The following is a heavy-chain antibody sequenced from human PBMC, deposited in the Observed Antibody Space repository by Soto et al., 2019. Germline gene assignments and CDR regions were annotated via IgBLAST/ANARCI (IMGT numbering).Heavy chain of an antibody. D-gene: IGHD2-2*02. CDR3: ARAYTGRLPRRADYYYAMDV. CDR1: GFTFSSYA. J-gene: IGHJ6*02. CDR2: ISSSGGST. V-gene: IGHV3-23*01. Sequence: PGGSLRLSCADSGFTFSSYAMSWVRQAPRKGLEWVSGISSSGGSTYYADSVKGRFTISRDNSKNTLFLRMNDLRAGDSAVYYCARAYTGRLPRRADYYYAMDVWGQGTTVTVSS.